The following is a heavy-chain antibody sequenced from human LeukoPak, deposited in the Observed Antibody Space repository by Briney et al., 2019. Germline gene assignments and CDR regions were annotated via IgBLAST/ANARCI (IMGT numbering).Heavy chain of an antibody. V-gene: IGHV3-74*01. CDR2: INTDGSST. D-gene: IGHD3-22*01. J-gene: IGHJ3*02. Sequence: GGSLRLSCAASGFTFSSYWMHWVRQAPGKGLVWVSRINTDGSSTSYADSVKGRFTISRDNAKNSLYQQMNRRSEEDTDLYYCATSSFSYDSSGDYPQEAFDSWGQGTMVTVSS. CDR1: GFTFSSYW. CDR3: ATSSFSYDSSGDYPQEAFDS.